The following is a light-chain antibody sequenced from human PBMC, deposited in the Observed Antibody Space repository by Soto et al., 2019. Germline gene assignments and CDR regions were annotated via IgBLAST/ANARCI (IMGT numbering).Light chain of an antibody. CDR3: QEYNSSPLT. CDR1: KSIGAC. CDR2: KAS. J-gene: IGKJ4*01. Sequence: DIQMTQSPSTLYASVGDRVTITCRASKSIGACLAWFQQKPGKAPNLLIYKASSLESGVPSRFSGSGSGTEFTLTISTLHPDDFATYYCQEYNSSPLTFGGGTKVEIK. V-gene: IGKV1-5*03.